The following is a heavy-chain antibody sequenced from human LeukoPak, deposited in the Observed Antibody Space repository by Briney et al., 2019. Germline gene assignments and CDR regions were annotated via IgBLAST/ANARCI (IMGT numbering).Heavy chain of an antibody. Sequence: PGGSLRLSCAASGFTFSSYGMNWVRQAPGKGLEWVSGIVPSGGTTYYADSVKGRFTVSRDNSKNALYLQMNSLRAEDTATYYCATLTWDYYYSYYMDVWGKGTTVTVSS. CDR1: GFTFSSYG. V-gene: IGHV3-23*01. J-gene: IGHJ6*03. CDR2: IVPSGGTT. D-gene: IGHD3-9*01. CDR3: ATLTWDYYYSYYMDV.